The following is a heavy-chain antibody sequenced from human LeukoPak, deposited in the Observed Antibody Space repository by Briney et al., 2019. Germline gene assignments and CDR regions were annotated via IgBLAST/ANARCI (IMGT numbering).Heavy chain of an antibody. CDR3: ARVARGYLFDY. D-gene: IGHD3-22*01. CDR1: GFTVSSNY. Sequence: GGSLRLSCAASGFTVSSNYMSWVRQTPGKGLEWVSVLSSGGSTYYADSVKGRFTISRDNSKNTLSLQMNSLRAEDTAVYYCARVARGYLFDYWGQGTLVTVSS. V-gene: IGHV3-53*01. CDR2: LSSGGST. J-gene: IGHJ4*02.